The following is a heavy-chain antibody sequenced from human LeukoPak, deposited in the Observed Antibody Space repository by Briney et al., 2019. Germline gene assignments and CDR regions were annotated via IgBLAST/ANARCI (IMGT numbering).Heavy chain of an antibody. CDR1: GGSISSSSYY. D-gene: IGHD3-22*01. CDR2: IYYSGST. V-gene: IGHV4-39*07. CDR3: ARGNRKTYYYDFPFFDY. Sequence: PSETLSLTCTVSGGSISSSSYYWGWIRQPPGKGLEWIGSIYYSGSTYYNPSLKSRVTISVDTSKNQFSLKLSSVTAADTAVYYCARGNRKTYYYDFPFFDYWGQGTLVTVSS. J-gene: IGHJ4*02.